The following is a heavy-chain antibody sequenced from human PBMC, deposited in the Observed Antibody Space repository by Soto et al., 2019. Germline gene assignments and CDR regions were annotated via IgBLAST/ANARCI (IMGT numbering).Heavy chain of an antibody. D-gene: IGHD3-22*01. Sequence: NPSGTLALTCSVSGGSSSRYYWSCIGQPPGKGLEWIGRIFATWSTRYNPSLQSRLTMSVDTSKNQFSLKLISVTAADTAVYYCARDHITSYSDNSRYPSDASHIWGTGPIVTVSS. J-gene: IGHJ3*02. CDR2: IFATWST. V-gene: IGHV4-4*07. CDR3: ARDHITSYSDNSRYPSDASHI. CDR1: GGSSSRYY.